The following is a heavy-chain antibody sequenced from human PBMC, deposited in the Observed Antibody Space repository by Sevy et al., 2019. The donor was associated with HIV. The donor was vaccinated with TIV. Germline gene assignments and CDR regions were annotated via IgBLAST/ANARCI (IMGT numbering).Heavy chain of an antibody. CDR2: ISSSSSPI. CDR3: ARGLAALPGYYYGMDV. Sequence: GGSLRLSCAASGFTFSDYYMSWIRQAPGKGLEWVSYISSSSSPIYYADSVKGRFTISRDNAKKSLYLQMDSLRDEDTAIYYCARGLAALPGYYYGMDVWGQGTTVTVSS. D-gene: IGHD6-6*01. CDR1: GFTFSDYY. J-gene: IGHJ6*02. V-gene: IGHV3-11*04.